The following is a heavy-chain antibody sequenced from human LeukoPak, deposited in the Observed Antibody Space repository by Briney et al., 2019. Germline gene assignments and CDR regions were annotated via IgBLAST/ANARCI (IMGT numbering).Heavy chain of an antibody. V-gene: IGHV5-51*01. CDR3: ATMKVVVAASPLSAAFDI. Sequence: GESLKISCKGSGYSFTSYWIGWVRQMPGKGLEWMGIIYPGDSDTRYSPSFQGQVTISADKSISTAYLQWSSLKASDTAVYYCATMKVVVAASPLSAAFDIWGQGTMVTVSS. CDR1: GYSFTSYW. J-gene: IGHJ3*02. CDR2: IYPGDSDT. D-gene: IGHD2-15*01.